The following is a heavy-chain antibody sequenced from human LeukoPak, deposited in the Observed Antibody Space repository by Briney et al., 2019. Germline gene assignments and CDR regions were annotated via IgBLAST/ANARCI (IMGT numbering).Heavy chain of an antibody. Sequence: PGGSLRLSCAASGFTLSSCWMIWVRQAPGKGLEWVANIKQDGSEISYVDSVKGRFTVSRDNAKNSLYLQMNSLRAEDTAVYYCVRGNPFGGYWGQGTLVTVSS. J-gene: IGHJ4*02. D-gene: IGHD2-15*01. V-gene: IGHV3-7*03. CDR3: VRGNPFGGY. CDR1: GFTLSSCW. CDR2: IKQDGSEI.